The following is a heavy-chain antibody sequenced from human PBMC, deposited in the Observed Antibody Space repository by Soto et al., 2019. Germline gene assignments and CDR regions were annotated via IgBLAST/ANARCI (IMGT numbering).Heavy chain of an antibody. J-gene: IGHJ1*01. CDR1: EHTSTIYY. D-gene: IGHD3-9*01. CDR3: AAGDYDLLTCYLHI. V-gene: IGHV1-2*02. Sequence: QAHLVQSGAEVRKPGASVKVSCQALEHTSTIYYIHWVRQARGQGLEWMGWINAGSGDTTYAEDCRGRPTYITATSTIRLDRELGRLTLDDTAMYFCAAGDYDLLTCYLHIWVQGTLITVSS. CDR2: INAGSGDT.